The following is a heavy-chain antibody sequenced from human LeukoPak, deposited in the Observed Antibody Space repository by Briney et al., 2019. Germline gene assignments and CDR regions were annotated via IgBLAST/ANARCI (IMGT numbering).Heavy chain of an antibody. Sequence: GGSLRLSCAASGFTFSSYGMHWVRQAPGKGLEWVAVIWYDGSNKYYADSVKGRFTISRDNSKNTLYLQMKSLRAEDTAVYYCARAGYCSGGSCYGVDYWGQGTLVTVSS. D-gene: IGHD2-15*01. J-gene: IGHJ4*02. V-gene: IGHV3-33*01. CDR2: IWYDGSNK. CDR1: GFTFSSYG. CDR3: ARAGYCSGGSCYGVDY.